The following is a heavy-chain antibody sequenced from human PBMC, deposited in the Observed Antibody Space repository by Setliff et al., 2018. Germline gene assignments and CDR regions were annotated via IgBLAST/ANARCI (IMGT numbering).Heavy chain of an antibody. J-gene: IGHJ4*02. CDR3: TRNLAYYDFWSGYPNNYYFDC. Sequence: PGGSLRLSCAASGFTFSSYWMSWVRQAPGKGLEWVGFIKSKAYGGTTEYAASVKGRFTISRDDSKSIAYLQMNSLRAEDTAVYYCTRNLAYYDFWSGYPNNYYFDCWGQGTLVTVSS. CDR2: IKSKAYGGTT. CDR1: GFTFSSYW. D-gene: IGHD3-3*01. V-gene: IGHV3-49*04.